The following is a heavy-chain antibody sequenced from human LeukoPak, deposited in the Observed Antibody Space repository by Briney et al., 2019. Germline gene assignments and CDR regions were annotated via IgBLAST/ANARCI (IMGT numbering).Heavy chain of an antibody. J-gene: IGHJ3*02. CDR1: GGSISSSSYY. Sequence: PSDTLSLTYTLSGGSISSSSYYWGWIRQPPGKGLEWFGSIFYSGSTYYHPSLKCRVTITVHTSKKQFSLKLSAVTAADTAVYYCARVPITMVRGVTPLFDIGGQGTMVTVSS. D-gene: IGHD3-10*01. CDR3: ARVPITMVRGVTPLFDI. V-gene: IGHV4-39*07. CDR2: IFYSGST.